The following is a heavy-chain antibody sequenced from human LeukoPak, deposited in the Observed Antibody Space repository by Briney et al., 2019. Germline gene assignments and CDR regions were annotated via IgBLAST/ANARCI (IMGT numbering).Heavy chain of an antibody. CDR1: GGSISSYY. CDR2: IYTSGST. Sequence: SETLSLTCTVSGGSISSYYWSWIRQPAGKGLEWIGRIYTSGSTNYNPSLKSRVTMSVDTSKNQFSLKLSSVPAADTAVYYCARGPRNGSSSRYYYYYMDVWGKGTTVTVSS. J-gene: IGHJ6*03. V-gene: IGHV4-4*07. D-gene: IGHD6-6*01. CDR3: ARGPRNGSSSRYYYYYMDV.